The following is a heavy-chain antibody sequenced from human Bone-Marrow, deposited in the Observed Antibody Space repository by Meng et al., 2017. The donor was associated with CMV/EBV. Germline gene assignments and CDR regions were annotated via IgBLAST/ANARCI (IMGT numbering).Heavy chain of an antibody. D-gene: IGHD2-21*01. CDR3: AKDEGDWSWYFDL. V-gene: IGHV3-38-3*01. CDR1: GFTVSSNE. CDR2: ISGGST. J-gene: IGHJ2*01. Sequence: GESLKISCAASGFTVSSNEMSWVRQAPGKGLEWVSSISGGSTYYADSRKGRFTISRDNSKNTLYLQMNSLRAEDTAVFYCAKDEGDWSWYFDLWGRGTLVTVSS.